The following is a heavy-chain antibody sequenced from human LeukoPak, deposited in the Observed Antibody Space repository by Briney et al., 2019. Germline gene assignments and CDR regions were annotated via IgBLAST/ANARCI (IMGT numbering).Heavy chain of an antibody. V-gene: IGHV1-69*04. D-gene: IGHD3-3*01. Sequence: SVKVSCKASGGTFSSYAISWVRQAPGQGLEWMGRIIPILGIANYAQKFQGRVTITRNTSISTAYMELSSLRSEDTAVYYCARSPNDFWSGYSFDYWGQGTLVTVSS. CDR2: IIPILGIA. CDR3: ARSPNDFWSGYSFDY. J-gene: IGHJ4*02. CDR1: GGTFSSYA.